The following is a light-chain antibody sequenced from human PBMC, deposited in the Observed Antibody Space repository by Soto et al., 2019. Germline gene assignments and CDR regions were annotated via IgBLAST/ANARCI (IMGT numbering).Light chain of an antibody. CDR1: RSVSSY. CDR3: QQYNNWPSIT. V-gene: IGKV3-11*01. J-gene: IGKJ5*01. CDR2: DAS. Sequence: ENLLTHAPATLSFSPGERATLSHTGSRSVSSYLAWYQQKPGQAPRLLIYDASNRATGIPARFSGSGSGTEFTPTISSLQSEDFAVYYCQQYNNWPSITFGQGTRLEIK.